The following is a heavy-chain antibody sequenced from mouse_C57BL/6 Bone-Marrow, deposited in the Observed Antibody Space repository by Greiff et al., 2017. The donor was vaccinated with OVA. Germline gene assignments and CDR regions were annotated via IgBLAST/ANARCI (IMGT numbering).Heavy chain of an antibody. CDR2: INPNNGGT. D-gene: IGHD4-1*01. V-gene: IGHV1-26*01. Sequence: EVQLQQSGPELVKPGASVKISCKASGYTFTDYYMNWVKQSHGKSLEWIGDINPNNGGTSYNQKFKGKATLTVDKSSSTAYMELRSLTSEDAAVYYCARCDWEGVDYWGQGTTLTVSS. CDR3: ARCDWEGVDY. J-gene: IGHJ2*01. CDR1: GYTFTDYY.